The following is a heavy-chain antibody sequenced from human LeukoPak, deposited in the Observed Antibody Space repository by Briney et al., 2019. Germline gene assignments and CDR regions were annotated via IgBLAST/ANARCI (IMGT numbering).Heavy chain of an antibody. Sequence: GGSLRLSCAASGFTFSRHWMPWDRQAPGKGLVWVSRINSDGSSTSYAESVKGRFTVSRDNANNILFLQMNSLRAEDTAVYYCVRVPFIPLLTGTTYYYGMDVWGQGTTVTVSS. J-gene: IGHJ6*02. CDR2: INSDGSST. D-gene: IGHD1-7*01. V-gene: IGHV3-74*01. CDR1: GFTFSRHW. CDR3: VRVPFIPLLTGTTYYYGMDV.